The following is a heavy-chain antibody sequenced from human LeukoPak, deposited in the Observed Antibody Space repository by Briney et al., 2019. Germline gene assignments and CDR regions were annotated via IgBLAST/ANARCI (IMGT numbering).Heavy chain of an antibody. V-gene: IGHV1-18*01. CDR3: ARGANIWNYRGWFDP. CDR2: ISAYNGNP. J-gene: IGHJ5*02. Sequence: ASVKVSCKASGYTLTSYGICWVRRGPGQGLEWMGWISAYNGNPNYAQKLQGRVTMTTDTSTSTAYMELSSLRSEDTAVYYCARGANIWNYRGWFDPGGRGIGVTVPS. D-gene: IGHD1-7*01. CDR1: GYTLTSYG.